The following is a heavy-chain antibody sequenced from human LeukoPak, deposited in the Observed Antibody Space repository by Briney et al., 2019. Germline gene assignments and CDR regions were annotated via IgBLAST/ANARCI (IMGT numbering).Heavy chain of an antibody. CDR1: GFTFSSYA. J-gene: IGHJ4*02. CDR3: AIHLYGGYSPFDY. CDR2: TSGSDYIT. Sequence: QSGGSLRLSCAASGFTFSSYAMNWVRQAPGKGLEWVSGTSGSDYITYYADSVKGRFTISRDNSKKTLYLQMNSLRAEDTAVYYCAIHLYGGYSPFDYWGQGTLDTVSS. D-gene: IGHD4-23*01. V-gene: IGHV3-23*01.